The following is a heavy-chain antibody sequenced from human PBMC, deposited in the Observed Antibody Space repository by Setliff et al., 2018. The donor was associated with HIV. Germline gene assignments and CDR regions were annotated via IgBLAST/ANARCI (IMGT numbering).Heavy chain of an antibody. J-gene: IGHJ4*02. D-gene: IGHD6-13*01. V-gene: IGHV5-51*01. CDR1: GYSFTSYW. CDR3: VKGYTSTWGPFDY. CDR2: IYPGDSDT. Sequence: GESLKISCKGSGYSFTSYWIGWVRQMPGKGLEWMGIIYPGDSDTRYSPSFQGQVTISADKSISTAYLQWSSLKASDTALYYCVKGYTSTWGPFDYWGQGTLVTVSS.